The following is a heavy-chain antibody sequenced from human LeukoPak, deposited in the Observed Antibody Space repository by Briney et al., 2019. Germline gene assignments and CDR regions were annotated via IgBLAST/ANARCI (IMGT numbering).Heavy chain of an antibody. V-gene: IGHV7-4-1*02. Sequence: EASVTVSFKASGYTFTTYGMNWVRQAPGQGLEGMGWINTNTGNPTYAQGFTGRFVVSLDTAVSTAYLQMRSLRAEDTAVYYCARLRGREYFDYWGQGTLVTVSS. CDR1: GYTFTTYG. CDR3: ARLRGREYFDY. D-gene: IGHD3-16*01. J-gene: IGHJ4*02. CDR2: INTNTGNP.